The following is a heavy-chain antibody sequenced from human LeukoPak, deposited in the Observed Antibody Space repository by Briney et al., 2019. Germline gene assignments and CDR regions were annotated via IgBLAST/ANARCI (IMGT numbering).Heavy chain of an antibody. CDR1: GFTFSSYG. D-gene: IGHD6-19*01. CDR3: AKGGDSAGSGWWGYFDY. V-gene: IGHV3-30*18. Sequence: GGSLRLSCAASGFTFSSYGMPWVRQAPGKGLEWVAVISYDGSNKYYADSVKGRFTISRDNSKNTLYLQMNSLRAEDTAVYYCAKGGDSAGSGWWGYFDYWGQGTLVTVSS. J-gene: IGHJ4*02. CDR2: ISYDGSNK.